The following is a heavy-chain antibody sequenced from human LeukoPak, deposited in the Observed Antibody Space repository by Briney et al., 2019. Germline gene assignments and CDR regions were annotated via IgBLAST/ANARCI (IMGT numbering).Heavy chain of an antibody. D-gene: IGHD5-12*01. CDR2: IYPSGTT. V-gene: IGHV4-61*02. CDR1: GGSISSGSYY. CDR3: ARGQEVVAENYFDC. Sequence: KTSQTLSLTCTVSGGSISSGSYYWSWIRQPAGKGLEWIGRIYPSGTTNYNPSLKSRVTISVDTSKNQFSLKLRSVTAADTAVYYCARGQEVVAENYFDCWGQGTLVTVSS. J-gene: IGHJ4*02.